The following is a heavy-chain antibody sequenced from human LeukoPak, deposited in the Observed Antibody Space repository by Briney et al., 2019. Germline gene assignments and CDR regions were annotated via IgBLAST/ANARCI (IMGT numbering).Heavy chain of an antibody. Sequence: PSETLSLTCTVSGGSISSYYWSWIRQPAGKGLEWIGRIYTSGSTNYNPSLKSRVTMSVDTSKNQFSLKLSSVTAADTAVYYCARHQRKNSSSWPDYWGQGTLVTVSS. CDR3: ARHQRKNSSSWPDY. CDR1: GGSISSYY. J-gene: IGHJ4*02. V-gene: IGHV4-4*07. CDR2: IYTSGST. D-gene: IGHD6-13*01.